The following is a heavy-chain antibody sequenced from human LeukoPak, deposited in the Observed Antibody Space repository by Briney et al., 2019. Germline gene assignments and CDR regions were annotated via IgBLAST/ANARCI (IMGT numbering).Heavy chain of an antibody. D-gene: IGHD6-13*01. V-gene: IGHV3-66*02. CDR1: EFSVGSNY. J-gene: IGHJ4*02. CDR2: IYSGGST. CDR3: ARDSAWYSRAAAGTYFDY. Sequence: GGSLRLSCAASEFSVGSNYMTWVRQAPGKGLEWVSLIYSGGSTYYADSVKGRFTISRDNSKNTLYLQMNSLRAEDTAVYYCARDSAWYSRAAAGTYFDYWGQGTLVTVSS.